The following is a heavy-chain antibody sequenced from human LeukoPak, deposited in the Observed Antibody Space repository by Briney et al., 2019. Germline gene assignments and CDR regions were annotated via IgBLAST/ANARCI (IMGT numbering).Heavy chain of an antibody. J-gene: IGHJ4*02. CDR3: ARGTGSLDY. V-gene: IGHV6-1*01. CDR1: GDSVSSKSAS. CDR2: TYSRSKWFN. Sequence: QTLSLTCAISGDSVSSKSASWNWIRQSPSRGLEWLGRTYSRSKWFNDYALSVKSRIAINPDTSKNQFSLHLTSVTPDDTAVYYCARGTGSLDYWGQGTLVTVSS. D-gene: IGHD1-26*01.